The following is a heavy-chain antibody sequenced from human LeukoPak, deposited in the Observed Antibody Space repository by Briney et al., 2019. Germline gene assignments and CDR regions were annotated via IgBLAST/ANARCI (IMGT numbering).Heavy chain of an antibody. CDR3: ARTAGRAARFFDY. Sequence: SETLSLTCAVYGGSFSGYYWSWIRQPPGKGLEWIGEINHSGSTNYNPSLKSRVTISVDTSKNQFSLKLSSVTAADTAVYYCARTAGRAARFFDYWGQGTLVTVSS. D-gene: IGHD6-6*01. CDR1: GGSFSGYY. J-gene: IGHJ4*02. CDR2: INHSGST. V-gene: IGHV4-34*01.